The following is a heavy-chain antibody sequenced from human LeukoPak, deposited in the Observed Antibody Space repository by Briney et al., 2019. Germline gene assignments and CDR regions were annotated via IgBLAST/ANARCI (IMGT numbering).Heavy chain of an antibody. Sequence: PSETLSLTCTVSGYSISSGYYWAWIRQPRGKGLEWIGSIYHSGNTYYNPSLKSRVTISADTSNDQFSLKLSSVTAADTAVYYCTRVDPTLDYWGQGTLVTVSS. D-gene: IGHD2-2*03. J-gene: IGHJ4*02. CDR2: IYHSGNT. CDR1: GYSISSGYY. V-gene: IGHV4-38-2*02. CDR3: TRVDPTLDY.